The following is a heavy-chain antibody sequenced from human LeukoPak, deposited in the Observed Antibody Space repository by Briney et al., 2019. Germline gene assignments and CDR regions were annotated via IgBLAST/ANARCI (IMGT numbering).Heavy chain of an antibody. CDR2: IDTTTGNP. CDR1: GYPFSAHF. Sequence: ASVSVSCKASGYPFSAHFLNWVRQAPGQGLEWMGNIDTTTGNPRYAQDFTGRFVFSLDTSVSTAYLQITSLKADDTAAYYCVRGTPTPGMDYWGQGTQVTVSS. J-gene: IGHJ4*02. V-gene: IGHV7-4-1*02. CDR3: VRGTPTPGMDY. D-gene: IGHD3-10*01.